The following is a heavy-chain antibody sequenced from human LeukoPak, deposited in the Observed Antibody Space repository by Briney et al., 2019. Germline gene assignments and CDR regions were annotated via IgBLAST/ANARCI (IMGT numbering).Heavy chain of an antibody. CDR2: VSGTGDDT. D-gene: IGHD4-17*01. Sequence: GSLRLSCAASGFSFRDFAMTWVRQVPGKGLEWVSTVSGTGDDTYYSDTVKGRFTMSRDNSENTLDLQMNSLRVEDTAVYYCAKSLRPVTSFPQFYFFGMDVWGKGATVTVSS. CDR1: GFSFRDFA. V-gene: IGHV3-23*01. J-gene: IGHJ6*04. CDR3: AKSLRPVTSFPQFYFFGMDV.